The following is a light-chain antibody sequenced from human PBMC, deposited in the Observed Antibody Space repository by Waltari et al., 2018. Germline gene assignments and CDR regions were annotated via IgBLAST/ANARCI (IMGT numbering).Light chain of an antibody. Sequence: EIVLTQSPGTLALSPGERATLSCRASQSVSSSYLAWYQQKPGQAPRLLISGASSRATGIPARFSGSGSGTYFTLTISRLEPEDFAVYYCKQYGSSPAFGQGTPLEI. CDR2: GAS. J-gene: IGKJ5*01. CDR1: QSVSSSY. CDR3: KQYGSSPA. V-gene: IGKV3-20*01.